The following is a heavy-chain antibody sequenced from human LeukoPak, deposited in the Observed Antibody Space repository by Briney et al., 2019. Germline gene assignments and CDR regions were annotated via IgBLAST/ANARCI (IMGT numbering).Heavy chain of an antibody. Sequence: SETLSLTCTVSGDSMDTKVYYWGWIRHAPGKGLEWIGTVYYSGSTDYNPSLKSRVTISVDTSKNQFSLKLSSVTAADTAVYYCASLRERSYYARGFDYWGQGTLVTVSS. CDR1: GDSMDTKVYY. D-gene: IGHD1-26*01. CDR2: VYYSGST. V-gene: IGHV4-39*01. J-gene: IGHJ4*02. CDR3: ASLRERSYYARGFDY.